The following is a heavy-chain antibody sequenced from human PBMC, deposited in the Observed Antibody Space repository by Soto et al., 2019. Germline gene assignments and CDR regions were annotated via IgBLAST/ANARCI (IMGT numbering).Heavy chain of an antibody. V-gene: IGHV1-3*01. CDR3: ARGPWIGYDSSGYFDY. CDR1: GYTFTSYA. J-gene: IGHJ4*02. D-gene: IGHD3-22*01. Sequence: ASVKVSCKASGYTFTSYAMHWVRQAPGQRLEWMGWINAGNGNTKYSQKFQGRVTITRDTSASTAYMELSSLRSEDTAVYYCARGPWIGYDSSGYFDYWGQGTLVTVSS. CDR2: INAGNGNT.